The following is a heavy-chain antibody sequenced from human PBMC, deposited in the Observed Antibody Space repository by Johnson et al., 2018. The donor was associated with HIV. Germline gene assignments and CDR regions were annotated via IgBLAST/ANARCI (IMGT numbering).Heavy chain of an antibody. J-gene: IGHJ3*02. CDR3: AKVSSSSTWAHDPFEI. D-gene: IGHD6-6*01. CDR1: GFTFDDYA. CDR2: ISWNSGSI. V-gene: IGHV3-9*01. Sequence: VQLVESGGGVVQPGRSLRLSCAASGFTFDDYAMHWVRQAPGKGLEWVSGISWNSGSIGYADSVKGRFTISRDNAKNSLYLQMNSLRVEDTALYYCAKVSSSSTWAHDPFEIWGQGTMVTVSS.